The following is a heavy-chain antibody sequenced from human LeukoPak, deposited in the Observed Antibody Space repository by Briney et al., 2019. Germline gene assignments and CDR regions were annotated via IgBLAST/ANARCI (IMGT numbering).Heavy chain of an antibody. J-gene: IGHJ4*02. CDR3: ARAAAAMNDY. CDR2: ISYDGSNK. CDR1: GFTFSSYG. D-gene: IGHD2-2*01. V-gene: IGHV3-30*03. Sequence: GKSLRLSCAASGFTFSSYGMHWVRQAPGKGLEWVAVISYDGSNKYYADSVKGRFTISRDNSKTTLYLQMNSLRAEDTAVYYCARAAAAMNDYWGQGTLVTVSS.